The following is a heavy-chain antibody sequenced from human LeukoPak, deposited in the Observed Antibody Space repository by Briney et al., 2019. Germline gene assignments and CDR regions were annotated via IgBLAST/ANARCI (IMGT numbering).Heavy chain of an antibody. CDR3: ARANFLYCSSTTCLFDY. CDR1: GYTFTDYY. D-gene: IGHD2-2*01. J-gene: IGHJ4*02. CDR2: INPSDGDT. V-gene: IGHV1-2*02. Sequence: ASVKVSCKASGYTFTDYYMHWVRQAPGQGFEWMGWINPSDGDTNYAQKFQGRVTMTRDTSISTAHMEVSRLRSDDTAVYYCARANFLYCSSTTCLFDYWGQGTLVTVSS.